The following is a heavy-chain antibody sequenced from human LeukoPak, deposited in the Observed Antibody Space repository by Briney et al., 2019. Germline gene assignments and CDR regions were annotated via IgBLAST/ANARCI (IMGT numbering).Heavy chain of an antibody. CDR2: IRSKANSYAT. J-gene: IGHJ4*02. CDR1: GFTFSGSA. CDR3: TSDMTTVTTTSPDY. Sequence: PGGSLRLSCAASGFTFSGSAMHWVRQASGKGLEWVGRIRSKANSYATAYAASVKGRFTISRDDSKNTAYLQINSLKTEDTAVYYCTSDMTTVTTTSPDYWGQGTLVTVSS. V-gene: IGHV3-73*01. D-gene: IGHD4-17*01.